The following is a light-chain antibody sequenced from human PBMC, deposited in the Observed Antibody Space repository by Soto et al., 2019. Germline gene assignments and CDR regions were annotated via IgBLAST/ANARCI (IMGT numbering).Light chain of an antibody. J-gene: IGKJ2*01. CDR1: QTVLDSSTNKSY. CDR3: HQYYATPQT. CDR2: WAS. Sequence: VLTQSPDSLAVSLGERATVNCKSSQTVLDSSTNKSYVAWYQKKPGHPPKLLVHWASTRESGVPDRFSGGGSGTDFTLTIASLQAEDVAVYYCHQYYATPQTFGQGTKVDI. V-gene: IGKV4-1*01.